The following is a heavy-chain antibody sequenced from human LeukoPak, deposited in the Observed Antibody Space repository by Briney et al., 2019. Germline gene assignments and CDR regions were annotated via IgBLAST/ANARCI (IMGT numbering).Heavy chain of an antibody. CDR3: AREGNGGNSNYYYYMDV. J-gene: IGHJ6*03. Sequence: SETLSLTCTVSGDSITNFYWNWIRQPAGKGLEWIGRIFGSGTTDCNPSLKSRVTMSVDTSKNQFSLKLSSVTAADTAVYYCAREGNGGNSNYYYYMDVWGKGTTVTVSS. D-gene: IGHD4-23*01. CDR1: GDSITNFY. CDR2: IFGSGTT. V-gene: IGHV4-4*07.